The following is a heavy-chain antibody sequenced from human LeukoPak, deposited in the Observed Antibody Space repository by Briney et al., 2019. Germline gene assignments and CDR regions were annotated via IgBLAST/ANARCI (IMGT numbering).Heavy chain of an antibody. CDR1: GFTLRNYW. CDR3: AKVAYCGGDCYSLDYYYMDV. D-gene: IGHD2-21*02. J-gene: IGHJ6*03. V-gene: IGHV3-74*01. CDR2: INGDGTSA. Sequence: PGGSLRLSCAAFGFTLRNYWMHWVRQTPGKGLLWVSRINGDGTSATYAGSVKGRFTISRDNAKNTLYLQMNSLRAEDTAVYYCAKVAYCGGDCYSLDYYYMDVWGKGPRSPSP.